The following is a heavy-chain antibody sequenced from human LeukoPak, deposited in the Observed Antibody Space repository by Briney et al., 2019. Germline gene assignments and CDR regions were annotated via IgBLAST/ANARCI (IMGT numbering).Heavy chain of an antibody. CDR3: ARDSAPYSNSFPYNWFAP. CDR1: GYTFTGYY. D-gene: IGHD6-6*01. Sequence: ASVTVSCKASGYTFTGYYIHWVRQAPGQGLERMGWINPNSGGTNYAQKLQGRVTMTRDTSITTAYMELSSLRSDDTAFYYCARDSAPYSNSFPYNWFAPWGQGTLVTVSS. CDR2: INPNSGGT. V-gene: IGHV1-2*02. J-gene: IGHJ5*02.